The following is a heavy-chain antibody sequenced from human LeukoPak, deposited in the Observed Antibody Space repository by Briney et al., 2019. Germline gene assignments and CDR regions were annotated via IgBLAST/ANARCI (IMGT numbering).Heavy chain of an antibody. CDR2: IYYSGST. V-gene: IGHV4-59*01. D-gene: IGHD3-3*01. Sequence: SETLPLTCTVSGGSISSYYWSWIRQPPGKGLEWIGYIYYSGSTNYNPSLKSRVTISVDTSKNQFSLKLSSVTAADTAVYYCARVVYYDFWSGYYPPKYYFDYWGQGTLVTVSS. CDR3: ARVVYYDFWSGYYPPKYYFDY. J-gene: IGHJ4*02. CDR1: GGSISSYY.